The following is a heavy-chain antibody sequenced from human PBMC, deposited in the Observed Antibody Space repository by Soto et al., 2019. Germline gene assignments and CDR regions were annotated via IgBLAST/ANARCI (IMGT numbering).Heavy chain of an antibody. J-gene: IGHJ4*02. CDR2: ISAYNGNT. CDR1: GYTFTSYG. Sequence: QVQLVQSGAEVKKPGASVKVSCKASGYTFTSYGISWVRQAPGQGLEWMGWISAYNGNTNYAQKLQGRDTMTTNATTSTAYMELRSLRTDGTAVYYCARDKRSCFYYSSGYYPPHFDYWGQGTLVTVSS. CDR3: ARDKRSCFYYSSGYYPPHFDY. D-gene: IGHD3-22*01. V-gene: IGHV1-18*04.